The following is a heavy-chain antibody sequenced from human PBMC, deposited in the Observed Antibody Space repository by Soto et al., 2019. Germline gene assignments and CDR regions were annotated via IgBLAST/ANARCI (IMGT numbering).Heavy chain of an antibody. D-gene: IGHD1-26*01. V-gene: IGHV3-72*01. J-gene: IGHJ2*01. CDR2: TRNKANRYTT. CDR3: ARSTGSYRYFDL. Sequence: DVQLVESGGGLVQPGGSLRLSCTVSGFTFSDPYMDWVRQAPGKGLEWVGRTRNKANRYTTEYAASVKGRFTVSRDDSKSSVYLQRNSLTTEDTAIYYCARSTGSYRYFDLWGRGTLVTVSS. CDR1: GFTFSDPY.